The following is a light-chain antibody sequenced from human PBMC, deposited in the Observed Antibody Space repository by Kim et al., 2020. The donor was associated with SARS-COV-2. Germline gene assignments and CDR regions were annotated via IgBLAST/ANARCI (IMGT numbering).Light chain of an antibody. J-gene: IGLJ2*01. CDR3: SSSTTTSTLL. CDR1: SSDVGGYDF. V-gene: IGLV2-14*01. Sequence: QSALTQPASVSGSPGQSITISCTGTSSDVGGYDFVSWYQQHPGKVPKLIIYDVTKRPSGVSNRFSGSKSGNTASLSISGLQAEDEADYYCSSSTTTSTLLFGGGTQLTVL. CDR2: DVT.